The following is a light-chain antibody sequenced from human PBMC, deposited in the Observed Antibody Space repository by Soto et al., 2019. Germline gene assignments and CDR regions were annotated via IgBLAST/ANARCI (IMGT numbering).Light chain of an antibody. V-gene: IGKV3-20*01. J-gene: IGKJ1*01. CDR1: HIINNNY. CDR2: GAS. Sequence: EIVLTQSPCTLSLSPGEGAILSCRASHIINNNYLAWYQQKPDQAPRLLTYGASSRATGIPDRFSGGGSGTDFTLTVTRLEPEDFAVYYCQQYGSSGTFGQGTKVDIK. CDR3: QQYGSSGT.